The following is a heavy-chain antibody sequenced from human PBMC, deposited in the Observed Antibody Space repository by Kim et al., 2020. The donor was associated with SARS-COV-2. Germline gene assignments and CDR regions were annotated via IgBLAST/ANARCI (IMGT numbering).Heavy chain of an antibody. CDR1: GGSISSGGYY. V-gene: IGHV4-31*03. Sequence: SETLSLTCTVSGGSISSGGYYWSWIRQHPGKGLEWIGYIYYSGSTYYNPSLKSRVTISVDTSKNQFSLKLSSVTAADTAVYYCARGVIYDYVWGSYRSAYFDSWGQGTLVTVSS. CDR3: ARGVIYDYVWGSYRSAYFDS. J-gene: IGHJ4*02. D-gene: IGHD3-16*02. CDR2: IYYSGST.